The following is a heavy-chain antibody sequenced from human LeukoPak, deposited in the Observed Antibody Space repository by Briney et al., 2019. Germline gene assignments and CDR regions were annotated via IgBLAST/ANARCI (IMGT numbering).Heavy chain of an antibody. CDR1: GFRFSTYW. J-gene: IGHJ3*01. CDR3: TTYSAFDV. CDR2: IKEDGSEK. D-gene: IGHD4-17*01. Sequence: PGGSLRLSCAASGFRFSTYWMSWVRQAPGKGLEWVANIKEDGSEKYYVDSVKGRFTISRDNAKKSLYLQMNSLRAEDTALYYCTTYSAFDVWGQGTMVTVSS. V-gene: IGHV3-7*05.